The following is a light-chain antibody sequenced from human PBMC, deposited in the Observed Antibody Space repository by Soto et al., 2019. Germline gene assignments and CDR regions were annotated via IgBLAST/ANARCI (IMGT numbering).Light chain of an antibody. CDR3: HQYNNWPPWT. CDR1: QNILRT. CDR2: GAS. Sequence: VMTQSPVTLSVSPGETATLSCKASQNILRTLAWYQQKPGQPPRLLIYGASTRVTGIPARFSGNGSGTEFTLTISSLQSEDFAVYYCHQYNNWPPWTFGQGIKVEV. J-gene: IGKJ1*01. V-gene: IGKV3D-15*01.